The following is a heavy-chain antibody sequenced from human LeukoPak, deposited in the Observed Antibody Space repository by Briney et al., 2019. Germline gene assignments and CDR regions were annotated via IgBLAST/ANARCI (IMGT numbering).Heavy chain of an antibody. CDR3: ATDVKAAAGSFHYYYGMDV. CDR1: GYTFTTYD. V-gene: IGHV1-8*01. CDR2: MNPNSGNT. Sequence: ASVKVSCKTSGYTFTTYDINWVRQATGQGLEWMGWMNPNSGNTGYAQKFQGRVTMTRNTSISTAYMELSSLRSEDTAVYYCATDVKAAAGSFHYYYGMDVWGQGTTVTVSS. D-gene: IGHD6-13*01. J-gene: IGHJ6*02.